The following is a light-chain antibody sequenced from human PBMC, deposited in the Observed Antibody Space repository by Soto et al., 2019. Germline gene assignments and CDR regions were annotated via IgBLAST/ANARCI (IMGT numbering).Light chain of an antibody. CDR3: APWDDSLNGPV. CDR1: NSNIGSNT. CDR2: SNN. V-gene: IGLV1-44*01. J-gene: IGLJ2*01. Sequence: QLVLTQPPSASGTPGQRVTISCSGSNSNIGSNTVNWYQQLPGTAPKLLIYSNNQRPSGVPDRFSGSKSGTSASLAISGLQSEDEAYYYCAPWDDSLNGPVFGGGTKLTVL.